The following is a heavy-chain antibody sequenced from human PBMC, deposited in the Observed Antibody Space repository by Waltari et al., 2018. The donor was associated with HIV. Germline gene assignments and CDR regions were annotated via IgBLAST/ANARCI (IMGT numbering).Heavy chain of an antibody. V-gene: IGHV3-30*01. CDR2: ISYDGRNK. CDR3: ARPMNYGDYPYYFDY. Sequence: QVQLVESGGGVVQPGRSLRLSCAASGFTFSSYAMHWVRQVPGKGVEWVAVISYDGRNKYYADSVKGRVTISRDNSKNALYLQMNSLRAEDTAVYYCARPMNYGDYPYYFDYWGQGTLVTVSS. J-gene: IGHJ4*02. CDR1: GFTFSSYA. D-gene: IGHD4-17*01.